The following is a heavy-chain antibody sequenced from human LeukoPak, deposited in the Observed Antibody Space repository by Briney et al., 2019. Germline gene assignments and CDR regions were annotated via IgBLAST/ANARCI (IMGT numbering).Heavy chain of an antibody. CDR2: ISSSSSTI. CDR1: GFTFSSYS. CDR3: ARGASGVSIAARTFDY. D-gene: IGHD6-6*01. V-gene: IGHV3-48*01. Sequence: PGGSLRLSCAASGFTFSSYSMNWVRQAPGKGLEWVSYISSSSSTIYYADSVKGRFTISRDNAKNSLYLQMNSLRAEDAAVYYCARGASGVSIAARTFDYWGQGTLVTVSS. J-gene: IGHJ4*02.